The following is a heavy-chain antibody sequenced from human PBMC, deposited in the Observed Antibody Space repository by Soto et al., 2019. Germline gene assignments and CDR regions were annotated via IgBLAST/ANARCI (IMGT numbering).Heavy chain of an antibody. CDR1: GYTFTSYG. CDR2: ISAYNGNT. J-gene: IGHJ4*02. CDR3: ARVDVVAATQYYFDY. D-gene: IGHD2-15*01. V-gene: IGHV1-18*01. Sequence: ASVKVSCKASGYTFTSYGISWVRQAPGQGLEWMGWISAYNGNTNYAQKLQGRVTMTTDTSTSTAYMELRSLRSDDTAVYYCARVDVVAATQYYFDYWGQGTLVTVSS.